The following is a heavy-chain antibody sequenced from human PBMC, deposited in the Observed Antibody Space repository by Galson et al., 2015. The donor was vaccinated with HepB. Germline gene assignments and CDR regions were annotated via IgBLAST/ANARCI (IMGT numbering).Heavy chain of an antibody. CDR1: GFTVSSNF. CDR3: ARALSANFPNTFEY. D-gene: IGHD2/OR15-2a*01. CDR2: IYSDAKT. V-gene: IGHV3-53*01. J-gene: IGHJ4*02. Sequence: SLRLSCAASGFTVSSNFMAWVRQAPGKGLEWVSVIYSDAKTFYADSVRGRLTISRDISKNTVYLQINSVRADDTAVYYCARALSANFPNTFEYWGQGTLVTVSS.